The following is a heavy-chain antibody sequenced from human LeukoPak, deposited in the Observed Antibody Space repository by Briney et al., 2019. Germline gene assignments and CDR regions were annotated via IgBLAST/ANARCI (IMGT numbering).Heavy chain of an antibody. CDR3: PRDGPRYGSGAPVY. CDR1: GFTFSSYG. J-gene: IGHJ4*02. D-gene: IGHD6-19*01. V-gene: IGHV3-33*01. Sequence: PGGSLRLSCAASGFTFSSYGMHWVRQAPGKGLEWVAVIWYDGSNKYYADSVKGRFTISRDNSKNTLYLQMNSLTAEDTALYYCPRDGPRYGSGAPVYWGQRGLVTL. CDR2: IWYDGSNK.